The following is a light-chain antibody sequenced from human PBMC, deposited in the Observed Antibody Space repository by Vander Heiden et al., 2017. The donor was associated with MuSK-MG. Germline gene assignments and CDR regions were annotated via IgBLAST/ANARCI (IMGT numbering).Light chain of an antibody. Sequence: DIQMTQSPSSLSASVGDRVTITCRASQNIRKYLNWYQQKPGKAPKLLIYTASNLQSGVPSRFSGSGSGTDFTLTISSLQPEDFATYYCLQSDSTPITFGPGTRLDIK. V-gene: IGKV1-39*01. J-gene: IGKJ5*01. CDR2: TAS. CDR1: QNIRKY. CDR3: LQSDSTPIT.